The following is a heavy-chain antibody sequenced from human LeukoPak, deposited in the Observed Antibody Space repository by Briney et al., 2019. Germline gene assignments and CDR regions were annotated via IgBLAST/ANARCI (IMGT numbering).Heavy chain of an antibody. D-gene: IGHD3-16*02. Sequence: GGSLRLSCAASGFTFDDYGMSWVRQAPGKGLEWVSGINWNGGSTGYADSVKGRFTISRDNAKNSLYLQMNSLRAEDTALYYCARGGDMITFGGVIANFDYWGQGTVVTVSS. CDR3: ARGGDMITFGGVIANFDY. V-gene: IGHV3-20*04. CDR1: GFTFDDYG. CDR2: INWNGGST. J-gene: IGHJ4*02.